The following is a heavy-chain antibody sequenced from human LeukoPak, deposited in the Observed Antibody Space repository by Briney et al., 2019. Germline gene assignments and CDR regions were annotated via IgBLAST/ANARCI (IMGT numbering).Heavy chain of an antibody. CDR2: INSSSGTI. CDR1: GFKLIGYS. CDR3: AKEGDNTGYRYFDD. V-gene: IGHV3-48*04. J-gene: IGHJ4*02. Sequence: PGGSLRLSCAASGFKLIGYSMNWVRQAPGKGLEWVSYINSSSGTIIYADSVKGRFTISRDNAKNSLYLQMNSLRAEGTAVYYCAKEGDNTGYRYFDDWGQGTLVTVSS. D-gene: IGHD3-22*01.